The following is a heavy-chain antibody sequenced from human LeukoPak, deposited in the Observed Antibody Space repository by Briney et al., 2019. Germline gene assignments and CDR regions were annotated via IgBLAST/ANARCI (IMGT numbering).Heavy chain of an antibody. J-gene: IGHJ3*02. CDR2: IYYSGST. V-gene: IGHV4-59*01. D-gene: IGHD5-18*01. CDR1: GGSISSYY. CDR3: ARSEYSYGADAFDI. Sequence: SETLSLTCTVSGGSISSYYWSWIRQPPGKGLEWIGYIYYSGSTNYNPSLKSRVTISLDTSKNQFSLRLSSVTAADTAVYYCARSEYSYGADAFDIWGQGTMVTVSS.